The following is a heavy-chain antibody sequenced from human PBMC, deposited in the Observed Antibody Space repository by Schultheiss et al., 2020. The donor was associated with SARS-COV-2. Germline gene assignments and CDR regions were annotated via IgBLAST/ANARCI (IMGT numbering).Heavy chain of an antibody. CDR3: ASWGGVIVRVNV. V-gene: IGHV1-2*06. Sequence: ASVKVSCKASGYTFTSYGISWVRQAPGQGLEWMGRINPNSGGTNYAQKFQGRVTMTRDTSISTAYMELSRLRSDDTAVYYCASWGGVIVRVNVWGQGTTVTVSS. CDR1: GYTFTSYG. J-gene: IGHJ6*02. D-gene: IGHD3-16*02. CDR2: INPNSGGT.